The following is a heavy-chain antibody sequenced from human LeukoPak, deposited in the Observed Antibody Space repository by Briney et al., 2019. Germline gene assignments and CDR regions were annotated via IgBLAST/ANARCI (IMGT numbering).Heavy chain of an antibody. V-gene: IGHV3-66*02. J-gene: IGHJ3*01. CDR3: ARLDDSNSRRPENDTFDV. D-gene: IGHD3-22*01. CDR1: GSTVKSNY. Sequence: PGGSLRLSCAVSGSTVKSNYMSWARQAPGKGLDWVSAIYSGGDTYYAGSVKGRFTISRDNSKNTVYLQMNNLRPEDTAVYYCARLDDSNSRRPENDTFDVWGQGTTITVSS. CDR2: IYSGGDT.